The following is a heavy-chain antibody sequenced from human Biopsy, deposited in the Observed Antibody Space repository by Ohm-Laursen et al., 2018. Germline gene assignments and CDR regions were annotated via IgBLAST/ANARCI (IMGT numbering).Heavy chain of an antibody. J-gene: IGHJ4*02. CDR2: SHYSGST. D-gene: IGHD3-22*01. V-gene: IGHV4-59*12. CDR3: AREKYDGSDHYSSPFDS. CDR1: GGSIGSDY. Sequence: SDTLSLTCTVSGGSIGSDYWAWTPQSPGKGLEWIAYSHYSGSTNYTPSLRHRVTISVDTSKNQFFLKVTSVPAAVTAVYYCAREKYDGSDHYSSPFDSWGQGALVTVSS.